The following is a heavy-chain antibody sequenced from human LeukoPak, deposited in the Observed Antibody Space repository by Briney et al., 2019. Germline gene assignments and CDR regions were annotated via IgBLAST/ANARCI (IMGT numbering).Heavy chain of an antibody. D-gene: IGHD3-10*01. CDR1: GFTFSNAW. CDR2: IKSKTDGGTT. CDR3: AKGFGEYHYYYYYMDV. V-gene: IGHV3-15*01. J-gene: IGHJ6*03. Sequence: GGSLRLSCAAFGFTFSNAWMSRVRQAPGKGLEWVGRIKSKTDGGTTDYAAPVKGRFTISRDDSKNTLYLQMNSLRAEDTAVYYCAKGFGEYHYYYYYMDVWGKGTTVTISS.